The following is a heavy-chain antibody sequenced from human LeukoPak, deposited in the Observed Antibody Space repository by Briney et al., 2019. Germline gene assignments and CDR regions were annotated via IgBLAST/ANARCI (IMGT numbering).Heavy chain of an antibody. D-gene: IGHD3-16*01. CDR1: GFTVSSNY. V-gene: IGHV3-66*01. CDR3: ATHSGGY. CDR2: IYSGCGT. Sequence: GGSLRLSCATSGFTVSSNYMTWVRQAPGKGLEWVSVIYSGCGTRYADSVKGRFTISRDNSKNTLYLQMNSLRAEDTAVYYCATHSGGYWGQGTLVTVSS. J-gene: IGHJ4*02.